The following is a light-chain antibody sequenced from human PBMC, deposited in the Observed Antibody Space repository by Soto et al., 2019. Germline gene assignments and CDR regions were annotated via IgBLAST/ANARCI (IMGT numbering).Light chain of an antibody. Sequence: DIQITQSPSSLSASVGDRVTITFRASQVISNYLAWYQQKPGKVPKLLIYGASTLQSGVPSRFSGSGSGTEFTLTISSLQSEDFAVYYCQQYNNWPPGTFGQGTKVDIK. J-gene: IGKJ1*01. V-gene: IGKV1-27*01. CDR1: QVISNY. CDR3: QQYNNWPPGT. CDR2: GAS.